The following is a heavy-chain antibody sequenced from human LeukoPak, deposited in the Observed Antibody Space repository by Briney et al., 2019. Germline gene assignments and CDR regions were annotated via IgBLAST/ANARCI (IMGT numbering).Heavy chain of an antibody. D-gene: IGHD1-26*01. V-gene: IGHV1-69*01. CDR3: ARDASGSLWFDP. CDR1: GGTFSSYA. J-gene: IGHJ5*02. CDR2: IIPIFGTA. Sequence: SVKVSCKASGGTFSSYAISWVRQAPGQGLEWMGGIIPIFGTANYAQKFQGRVTITADESTSTAYMELSSLRSEDTAVYYCARDASGSLWFDPWGQGTLVTVSS.